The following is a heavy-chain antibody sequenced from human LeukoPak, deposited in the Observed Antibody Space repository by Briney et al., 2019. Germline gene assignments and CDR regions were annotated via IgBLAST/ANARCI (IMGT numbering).Heavy chain of an antibody. CDR1: GGTFSSYA. CDR3: ARQQQLVLAGAFDI. J-gene: IGHJ3*02. V-gene: IGHV1-69*01. D-gene: IGHD6-13*01. Sequence: SVKVSCKASGGTFSSYAISWVRQAPGQGLEWMGGIIPIFGTANYAQKFQGRVTITADESTSTAYMELSSLRSEDTDVYYCARQQQLVLAGAFDIWGQGTMVTVSS. CDR2: IIPIFGTA.